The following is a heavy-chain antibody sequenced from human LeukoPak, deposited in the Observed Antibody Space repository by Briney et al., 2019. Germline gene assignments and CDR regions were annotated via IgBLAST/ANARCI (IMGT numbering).Heavy chain of an antibody. CDR1: GFTLSDYY. CDR3: ARDRTPRGYSYGFSY. J-gene: IGHJ4*02. CDR2: IRSSSSYT. D-gene: IGHD5-18*01. V-gene: IGHV3-11*06. Sequence: GGSLRLSRAASGFTLSDYYMSWIRPAPGKGLDWVSYIRSSSSYTNQADSVKGRFTISRDNAKNALYLQMDSLRAEDTAVYYCARDRTPRGYSYGFSYWGQGTLVTVPS.